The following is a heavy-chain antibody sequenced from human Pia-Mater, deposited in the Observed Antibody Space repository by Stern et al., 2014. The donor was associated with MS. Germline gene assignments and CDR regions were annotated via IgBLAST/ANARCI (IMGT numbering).Heavy chain of an antibody. CDR3: AREVGSLAMDV. CDR1: GDTFTDYA. J-gene: IGHJ6*01. D-gene: IGHD1-1*01. CDR2: ITPIFGSA. V-gene: IGHV1-69*06. Sequence: VQLVESGAEVKKPGSSVKVSCKASGDTFTDYAISCVRQAPGQGPEWMGGITPIFGSADYAQKFQGRLTITADRSTSTAYMDLSSLTSEDTAVYYCAREVGSLAMDVWGQGTTVIVSS.